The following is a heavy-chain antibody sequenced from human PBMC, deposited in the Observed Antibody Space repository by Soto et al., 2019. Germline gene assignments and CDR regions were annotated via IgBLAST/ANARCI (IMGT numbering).Heavy chain of an antibody. J-gene: IGHJ4*01. D-gene: IGHD1-1*01. CDR3: AKGGGQNWNFDY. Sequence: EVQLLESGGGSVQPGGSLRLSCAASGFTFSSYAMHWVRRPPGKGLEWVSSISGSGGTAYYADSVKGRFSISRDSLVNTLYLQMNSLRAEDTAVYYCAKGGGQNWNFDYWGHGTLVTVSP. CDR2: ISGSGGTA. V-gene: IGHV3-23*01. CDR1: GFTFSSYA.